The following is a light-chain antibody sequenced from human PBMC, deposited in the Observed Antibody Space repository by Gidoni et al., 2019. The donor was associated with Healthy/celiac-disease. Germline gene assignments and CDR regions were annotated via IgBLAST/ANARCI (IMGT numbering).Light chain of an antibody. CDR2: KAS. CDR3: QQYNSYAGT. V-gene: IGKV1-5*03. J-gene: IGKJ1*01. CDR1: QSISSW. Sequence: DIQMTQSPSTLSASVGDRVTITCRASQSISSWLAWYQQKPGKAPKLLIYKASSLESGVPSRCSGSGSETEFTLTSRSLQADDFETYYCQQYNSYAGTFGQGTKVEIK.